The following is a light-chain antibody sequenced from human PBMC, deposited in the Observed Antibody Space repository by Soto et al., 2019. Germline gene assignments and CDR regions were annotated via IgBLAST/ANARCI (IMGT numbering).Light chain of an antibody. CDR3: RAYAGSRTLVV. J-gene: IGLJ2*01. CDR2: NDS. CDR1: SSDVGGYNY. V-gene: IGLV2-14*01. Sequence: QSALTQPASVSGSPGQSITISCPGTSSDVGGYNYVSWYQQHPGTAPKLIIYNDSNRPSGVSNRFSGSKSGTTASLTITGLRAEDEADYYCRAYAGSRTLVVFGGGTKLTVL.